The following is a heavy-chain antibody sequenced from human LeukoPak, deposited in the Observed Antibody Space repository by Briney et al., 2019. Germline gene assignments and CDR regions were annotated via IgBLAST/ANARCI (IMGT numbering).Heavy chain of an antibody. Sequence: GGSLRLSCAASGFTFSSYDMHWVRQATGKGLEWVSAIGTAGDTYYPGSVKGRFTISRENAKNSLYLQMNSLRAGDTAVYYCARNIVITFGGVIVKGGQGTLVTVSS. J-gene: IGHJ4*02. D-gene: IGHD3-16*02. CDR3: ARNIVITFGGVIVK. V-gene: IGHV3-13*01. CDR1: GFTFSSYD. CDR2: IGTAGDT.